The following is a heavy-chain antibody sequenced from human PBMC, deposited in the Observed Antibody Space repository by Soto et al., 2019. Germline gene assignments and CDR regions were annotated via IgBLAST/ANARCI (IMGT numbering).Heavy chain of an antibody. CDR1: GFTFSSYE. D-gene: IGHD3-3*01. Sequence: GGSLRLSCADSGFTFSSYEMNWVRQAPGKGLEWVSYISSSGSTIYYAASVKGRFTIPRDNAKNSLYLQMNSLRAEDTAVYYCARGRVRILEWLSLGGYFDYWGQGTLVTVSS. J-gene: IGHJ4*02. V-gene: IGHV3-48*03. CDR2: ISSSGSTI. CDR3: ARGRVRILEWLSLGGYFDY.